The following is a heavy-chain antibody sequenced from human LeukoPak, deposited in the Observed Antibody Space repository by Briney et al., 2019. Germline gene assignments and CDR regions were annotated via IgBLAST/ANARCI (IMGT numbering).Heavy chain of an antibody. Sequence: GGSLRLSCAASGFSFNTHSMNWVRQSPGKGLEWVSSISSGSSHIHYADSMKGRFTISRDNAKTSLYLQMSSLRAEDTAMYYCVRVSQDDDYYDSPVQGAVDLWGQGTMVTVSS. D-gene: IGHD3-22*01. J-gene: IGHJ3*01. CDR3: VRVSQDDDYYDSPVQGAVDL. V-gene: IGHV3-21*06. CDR2: ISSGSSHI. CDR1: GFSFNTHS.